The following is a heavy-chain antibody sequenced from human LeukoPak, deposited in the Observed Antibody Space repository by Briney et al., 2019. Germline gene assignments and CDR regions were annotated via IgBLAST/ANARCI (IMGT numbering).Heavy chain of an antibody. CDR1: GFTFSDYY. CDR2: ISSSSSYT. Sequence: KPGGSLRLSCAASGFTFSDYYVSWIRQAPGKGLEWVSYISSSSSYTNYADSVKGRFTISRDNAKNSLYLQMNSLRAEDTAVYYCARALLYYDILTGYSYYYYGMDVWGQGTTVTVSS. J-gene: IGHJ6*02. CDR3: ARALLYYDILTGYSYYYYGMDV. D-gene: IGHD3-9*01. V-gene: IGHV3-11*05.